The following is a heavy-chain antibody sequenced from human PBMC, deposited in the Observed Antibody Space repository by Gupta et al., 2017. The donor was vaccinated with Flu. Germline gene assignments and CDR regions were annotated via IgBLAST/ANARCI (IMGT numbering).Heavy chain of an antibody. J-gene: IGHJ3*01. V-gene: IGHV4-31*02. CDR1: GGSVLSGGFY. CDR3: AIMAPQGAFEV. CDR2: IYHSGES. Sequence: YGGSVLSGGFYWSWIRQVPGKGLEWVGYIYHSGESSSNPSLRSRVSISADTAKNQFSLKMNSVTAADTAGYCCAIMAPQGAFEVWGQGTAVTISS. D-gene: IGHD5-12*01.